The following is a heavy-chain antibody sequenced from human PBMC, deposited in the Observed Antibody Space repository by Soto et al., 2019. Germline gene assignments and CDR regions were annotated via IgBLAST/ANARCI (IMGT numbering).Heavy chain of an antibody. D-gene: IGHD3-9*01. Sequence: GGSLRLSCAASDFTLSSYGMTWVRQPPGKGLEWVSTIRGRGATTYYADSVKGRFAISRDDSKNTLYLQMNSLRVDDTAVYFCAKDVNYDVLAGYYYYRGQRTPVTVSS. V-gene: IGHV3-23*01. CDR1: DFTLSSYG. CDR2: IRGRGATT. J-gene: IGHJ4*02. CDR3: AKDVNYDVLAGYYYY.